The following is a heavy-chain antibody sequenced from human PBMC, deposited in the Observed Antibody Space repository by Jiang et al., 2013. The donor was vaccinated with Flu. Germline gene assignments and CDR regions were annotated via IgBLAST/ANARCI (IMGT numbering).Heavy chain of an antibody. V-gene: IGHV4-30-4*01. Sequence: GPGLVKPSQTLSLTCTVSGDSISTGDYYWSWIRQPPGKGLEWIGYIYYSGSTYYNPSLKSRVIISVDTSKDQFSLKLSSVTAADTAVYYCARGVSSGGYYYGMDVWGQGTTVTVSS. D-gene: IGHD3-10*01. CDR1: GDSISTGDYY. CDR2: IYYSGST. CDR3: ARGVSSGGYYYGMDV. J-gene: IGHJ6*02.